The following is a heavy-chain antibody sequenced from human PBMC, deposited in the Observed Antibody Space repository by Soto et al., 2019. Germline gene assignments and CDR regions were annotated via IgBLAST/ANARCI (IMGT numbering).Heavy chain of an antibody. D-gene: IGHD3-16*01. V-gene: IGHV3-23*01. Sequence: SLRLSCVASGFIFSDYAMTWIRQAPGKGLEWVATISASGGNIEYTDSLKGRFTISRDNSKKTVYLQINGLTADDTAVHYCAKVAGGLGYFDLWGRGTLVTVSS. J-gene: IGHJ2*01. CDR3: AKVAGGLGYFDL. CDR1: GFIFSDYA. CDR2: ISASGGNI.